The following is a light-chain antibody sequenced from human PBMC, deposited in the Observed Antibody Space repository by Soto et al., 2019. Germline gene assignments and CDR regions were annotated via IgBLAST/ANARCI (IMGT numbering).Light chain of an antibody. V-gene: IGKV3-11*01. Sequence: VLTQSPVTLSLSPGERATLSCSASQSFLGLLAWYQQKPGQAPRLLIYDAYNRATGIPPRFSGSGSGTDFTLTISSLEPEDSAVYYCQQRHMWPITFGQGTKVDIK. CDR2: DAY. J-gene: IGKJ1*01. CDR1: QSFLGL. CDR3: QQRHMWPIT.